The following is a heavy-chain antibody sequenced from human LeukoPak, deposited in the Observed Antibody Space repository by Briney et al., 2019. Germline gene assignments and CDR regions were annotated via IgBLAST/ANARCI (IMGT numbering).Heavy chain of an antibody. CDR1: GGSISSYY. J-gene: IGHJ6*02. Sequence: SETLSLTCTVSGGSISSYYWSWIRQPPGKGLEWIGYIYYTGSTNYNPSLKSRVTISVDTSKNQFSLKLSSVTAADTAVYYCARLAVRSYYYYGMDVWGQGTTVTVSS. V-gene: IGHV4-59*08. CDR3: ARLAVRSYYYYGMDV. D-gene: IGHD3-3*02. CDR2: IYYTGST.